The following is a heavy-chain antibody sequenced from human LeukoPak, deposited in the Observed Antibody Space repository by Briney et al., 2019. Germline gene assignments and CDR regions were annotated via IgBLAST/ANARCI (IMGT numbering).Heavy chain of an antibody. J-gene: IGHJ4*03. CDR3: ARAIGYCSGGSCPEKAFDY. D-gene: IGHD2-15*01. CDR1: GGSFSGYY. Sequence: SETLSLTCAVYGGSFSGYYWSWIRQPPGKGLEWIGEINHSGSTNYNPSLKSRVTISVDTSKNQFSLKLSSVTAADTAVYYCARAIGYCSGGSCPEKAFDYWGQGTTVTVSS. CDR2: INHSGST. V-gene: IGHV4-34*01.